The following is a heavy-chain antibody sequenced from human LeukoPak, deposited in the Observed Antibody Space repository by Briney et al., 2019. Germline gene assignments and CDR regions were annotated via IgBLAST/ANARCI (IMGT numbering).Heavy chain of an antibody. V-gene: IGHV3-23*01. D-gene: IGHD6-6*01. J-gene: IGHJ5*02. Sequence: SGGSLRLSCVASGFTFTSYGMSWVCQAPGKRLEWVSGISGSGDATYYADSVKGRFTISRDNSKNTLYLQMNSLRAEETAVYYCAKLRGLSSSSENNWFDPWGQGTLVTVSS. CDR1: GFTFTSYG. CDR2: ISGSGDAT. CDR3: AKLRGLSSSSENNWFDP.